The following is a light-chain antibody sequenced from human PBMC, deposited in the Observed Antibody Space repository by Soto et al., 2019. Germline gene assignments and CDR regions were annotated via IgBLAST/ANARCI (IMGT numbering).Light chain of an antibody. CDR2: GAS. J-gene: IGKJ1*01. CDR1: QSVSSN. Sequence: IVMTQSPATLSVSPGERATLSCRASQSVSSNLAWYQQKLGQAPSLLIYGASTRATGIPARFSGSGSGTEFTLTISSLQSEDFAVYYCQQYNNWPRTFGQGTKVEIK. CDR3: QQYNNWPRT. V-gene: IGKV3-15*01.